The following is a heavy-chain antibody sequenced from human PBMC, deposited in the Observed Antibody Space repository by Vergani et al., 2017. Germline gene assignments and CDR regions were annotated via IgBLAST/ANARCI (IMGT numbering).Heavy chain of an antibody. J-gene: IGHJ5*02. V-gene: IGHV2-70*18. D-gene: IGHD3-3*01. Sequence: QVTLRDSVPPLGKPNQTPTLPSPFSGFPLRPIEMCVSWFLQPPGKALKCLALIVWDYDNSYSTSLKTRLTISNETSKNQVVFTMTNMDPVDTATYYCARIRRDFWSGRGFDPWGQGTLVTVSS. CDR1: GFPLRPIEMC. CDR2: IVWDYDN. CDR3: ARIRRDFWSGRGFDP.